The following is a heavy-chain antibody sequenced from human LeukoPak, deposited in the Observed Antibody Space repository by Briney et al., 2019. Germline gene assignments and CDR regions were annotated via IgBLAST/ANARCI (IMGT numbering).Heavy chain of an antibody. CDR3: ARGNSGSYHYYYYYMDV. V-gene: IGHV3-53*01. Sequence: GGSLRLSCAASGFTVSSNYMSWVRQAPGKGLEWVSVIYSGGSTYYADSAKGRFTISRDNSKNTLYLQMNSLRAEDTAVYYCARGNSGSYHYYYYYMDVWGKGTTVTVSS. CDR1: GFTVSSNY. CDR2: IYSGGST. D-gene: IGHD1-26*01. J-gene: IGHJ6*03.